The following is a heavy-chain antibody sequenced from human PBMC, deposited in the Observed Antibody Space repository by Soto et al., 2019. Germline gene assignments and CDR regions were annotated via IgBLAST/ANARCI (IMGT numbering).Heavy chain of an antibody. CDR3: AKGGDSISRNKPLDS. J-gene: IGHJ4*02. D-gene: IGHD2-2*03. V-gene: IGHV3-23*01. CDR1: GFTFTSYA. Sequence: PCWSLRLSCAASGFTFTSYAMCWVRQTPGKGLEWVSSISVSGDRTFYADSVKGRFTISRDNSRNTLHLQMNSLRAEDTAVYYCAKGGDSISRNKPLDSWGQGTLVTVSS. CDR2: ISVSGDRT.